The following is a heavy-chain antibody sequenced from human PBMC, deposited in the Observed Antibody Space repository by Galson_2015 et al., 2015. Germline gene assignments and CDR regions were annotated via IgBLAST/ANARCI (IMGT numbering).Heavy chain of an antibody. Sequence: SLRLSCAASAFAFSIYEMNWIRQAPGKGLEWVSYITSTGDTTYYADSVKGRFTVSRDNAKNSLFLQMNSLRAEDTALYYCAKTTVVAGSSWYMDAWGKGTTVTVSS. D-gene: IGHD4-23*01. V-gene: IGHV3-48*03. CDR1: AFAFSIYE. CDR3: AKTTVVAGSSWYMDA. J-gene: IGHJ6*03. CDR2: ITSTGDTT.